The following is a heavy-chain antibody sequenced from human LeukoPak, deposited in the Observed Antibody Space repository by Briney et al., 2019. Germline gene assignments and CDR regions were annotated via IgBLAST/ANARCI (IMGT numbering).Heavy chain of an antibody. D-gene: IGHD6-19*01. CDR3: AKTQISSGTDY. J-gene: IGHJ4*02. CDR2: ISGSGDST. V-gene: IGHV3-23*01. CDR1: GFTFSSYA. Sequence: GGSLRLSCAASGFTFSSYAITWVRQAPGKGLEWVSAISGSGDSTYYADSVKGRFTISRDNSKNTLYLQMNSLRAEDTAVYYCAKTQISSGTDYWGQGTLVTVSS.